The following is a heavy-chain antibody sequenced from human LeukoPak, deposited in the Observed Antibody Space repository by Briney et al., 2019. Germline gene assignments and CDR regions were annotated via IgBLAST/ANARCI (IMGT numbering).Heavy chain of an antibody. J-gene: IGHJ3*02. Sequence: GGSLRLSCAASGSTFSSYSMNWVRQAPGKGLEWVSSISSSSSYIYYADSVKGRFTISRDNAKNSLYLQMNSLRAEDTAVYYCARGKEVWGSYRYGAFDIWGQGTMVTVSS. V-gene: IGHV3-21*01. CDR2: ISSSSSYI. D-gene: IGHD3-16*02. CDR3: ARGKEVWGSYRYGAFDI. CDR1: GSTFSSYS.